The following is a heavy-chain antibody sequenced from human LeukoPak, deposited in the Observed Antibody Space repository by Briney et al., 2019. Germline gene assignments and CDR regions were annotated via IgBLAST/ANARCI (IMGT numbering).Heavy chain of an antibody. V-gene: IGHV4-34*01. J-gene: IGHJ4*02. CDR2: INHSGST. D-gene: IGHD2-8*02. Sequence: PSETLSLTCAVYGGSFSGYYWSWIRQPPGKGLEWIGEINHSGSTNYNPSLKSRVTISVDTSKNQFSLKLSSVTAADTAVYYCARVFPPTGADSRRYFDYWGQGTLVTVSS. CDR1: GGSFSGYY. CDR3: ARVFPPTGADSRRYFDY.